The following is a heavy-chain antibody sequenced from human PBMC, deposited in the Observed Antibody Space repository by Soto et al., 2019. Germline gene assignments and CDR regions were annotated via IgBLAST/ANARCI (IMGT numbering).Heavy chain of an antibody. CDR2: INLSGST. V-gene: IGHV4-34*01. Sequence: QVQLQQWGAGLLEPSETLSLTCAVYGGSLSGYYWSWIRQSPGKGLEWIGEINLSGSTIYNPSLKSRINLSVDTPRNQFSLSLSFVTAADTAVYYCARRPLNYDLWSGTAKPFDYWGQGTLVTVSS. D-gene: IGHD3-3*01. CDR3: ARRPLNYDLWSGTAKPFDY. J-gene: IGHJ4*02. CDR1: GGSLSGYY.